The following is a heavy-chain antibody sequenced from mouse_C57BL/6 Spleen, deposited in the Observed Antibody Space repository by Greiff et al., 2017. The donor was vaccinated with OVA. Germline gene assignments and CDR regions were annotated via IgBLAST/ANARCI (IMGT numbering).Heavy chain of an antibody. CDR3: ARKAHDYGDY. D-gene: IGHD2-4*01. CDR1: GYAFTNYL. CDR2: INPGSGGT. J-gene: IGHJ2*01. Sequence: VQLQQSGAELVRPGTSVKVSCKASGYAFTNYLIEWVKQRPGQGLEWIGVINPGSGGTNYNEKFKGKATLTADKSSSTAYMQLSSLTSEDSAVYFCARKAHDYGDYWGQGTTLTVSS. V-gene: IGHV1-54*01.